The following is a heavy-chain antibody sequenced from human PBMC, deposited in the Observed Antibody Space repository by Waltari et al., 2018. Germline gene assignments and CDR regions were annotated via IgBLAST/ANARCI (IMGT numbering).Heavy chain of an antibody. CDR1: GYSISSGYY. D-gene: IGHD4-17*01. V-gene: IGHV4-38-2*01. CDR2: IYHSGST. J-gene: IGHJ5*02. CDR3: ARRAYGDYGDPQRGWFDP. Sequence: QVQLQESGPGLVKPSETLSLTCAVSGYSISSGYYWGWIRQPPGKGLEWIGSIYHSGSTYYNPSLKSRVTISVDPSKNQFSLKLSSVTAADTAVYYCARRAYGDYGDPQRGWFDPWGQGTLVTVSS.